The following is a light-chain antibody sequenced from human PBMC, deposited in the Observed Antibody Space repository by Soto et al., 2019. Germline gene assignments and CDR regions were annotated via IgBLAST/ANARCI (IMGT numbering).Light chain of an antibody. J-gene: IGKJ2*01. Sequence: AIRMTQSPSSLSASTGDRVTITCRASQGISSYLAWYQQKPGKAPKLLIYAASTLQSGVPSRFSGSGSGTDFTLTISCLQSEDFATYYCQQYYSYPRTLCQGTKLEIK. CDR1: QGISSY. CDR3: QQYYSYPRT. CDR2: AAS. V-gene: IGKV1-8*01.